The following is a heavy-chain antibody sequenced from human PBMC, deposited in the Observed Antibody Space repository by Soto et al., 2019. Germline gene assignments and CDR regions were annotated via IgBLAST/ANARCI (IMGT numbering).Heavy chain of an antibody. Sequence: SVKVSCKASGGTFSSYAISWVRQAPGQGLEWMGGIIPIFGTANYAQKFQGRVTITADESTSTAYMELSSLRSEDTAVYYCAREIGPAVYGDYGRYFDYWGQGTLVTVSS. D-gene: IGHD4-17*01. CDR1: GGTFSSYA. CDR3: AREIGPAVYGDYGRYFDY. J-gene: IGHJ4*02. V-gene: IGHV1-69*13. CDR2: IIPIFGTA.